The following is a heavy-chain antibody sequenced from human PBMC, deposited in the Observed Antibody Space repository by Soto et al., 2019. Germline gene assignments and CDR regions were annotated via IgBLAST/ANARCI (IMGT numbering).Heavy chain of an antibody. CDR2: ISTSGSST. D-gene: IGHD1-26*01. CDR3: TNLAKNYYHYMDV. J-gene: IGHJ6*03. Sequence: QVQLVESGGGLVKPGGSLRLSCAASGFSFSDYYMSWIRQAPGKGLEWVSLISTSGSSTDNAVSVKGRFTISRDNAKNSLSLQMNSLRAEDTAVYYCTNLAKNYYHYMDVWGKGTTVTVSS. V-gene: IGHV3-11*01. CDR1: GFSFSDYY.